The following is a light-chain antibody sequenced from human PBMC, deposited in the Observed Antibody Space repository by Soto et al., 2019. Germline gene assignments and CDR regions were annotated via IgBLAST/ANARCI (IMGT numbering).Light chain of an antibody. CDR2: DVT. Sequence: QSAQTQPASLSGSPGQSITISCTGTSSDVGGYNFVSWYQQLPGSAPKLLIYDVTIRPSGVSDRFSGSKSGTTASLTISGLQAEDEADYYCCSYASSTIYVFGTGTKVTVL. V-gene: IGLV2-14*03. CDR3: CSYASSTIYV. J-gene: IGLJ1*01. CDR1: SSDVGGYNF.